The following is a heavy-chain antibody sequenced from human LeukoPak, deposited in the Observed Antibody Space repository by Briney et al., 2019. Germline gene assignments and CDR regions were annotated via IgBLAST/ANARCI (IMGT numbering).Heavy chain of an antibody. Sequence: KSGESLRLSYAASGFTFSDYYMTWIRQAPGKGLEWISYISTSAGTIYYADSVKGRFTISRDNAKNSLYLQMNSLRAEDTAVYYCARDAIDSSGFDFDYWGQGTLVTVSS. CDR1: GFTFSDYY. J-gene: IGHJ4*02. CDR3: ARDAIDSSGFDFDY. D-gene: IGHD3-22*01. V-gene: IGHV3-11*01. CDR2: ISTSAGTI.